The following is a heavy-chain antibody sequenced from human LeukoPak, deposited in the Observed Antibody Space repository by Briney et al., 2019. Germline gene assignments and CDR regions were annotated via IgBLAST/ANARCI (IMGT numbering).Heavy chain of an antibody. D-gene: IGHD3-10*02. V-gene: IGHV3-48*03. CDR3: AELGITMIGGV. CDR1: GFTFSSYE. Sequence: PGGSLRLSCAASGFTFSSYEMNWVRQAPGKGLEWASYISSSGSTIYYADSGKGRFTISRDKAKNSLYLQMNSLRAEDTAVYYCAELGITMIGGVWGKGTTVTISS. J-gene: IGHJ6*04. CDR2: ISSSGSTI.